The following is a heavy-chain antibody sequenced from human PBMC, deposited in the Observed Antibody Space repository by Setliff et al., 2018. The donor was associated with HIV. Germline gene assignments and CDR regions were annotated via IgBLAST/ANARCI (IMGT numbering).Heavy chain of an antibody. CDR3: ARLSPPDDYGDLGGVDY. CDR1: AFNFNSYT. J-gene: IGHJ4*02. Sequence: PGGSLRLSCAASAFNFNSYTMSWVRQAPGKGLEWVSSISGSSNFIYYANSLKGRFTISRDNAKNSLYLQMDSLRAEDTAVYYCARLSPPDDYGDLGGVDYWGQGTLVTAPQ. D-gene: IGHD4-17*01. V-gene: IGHV3-21*03. CDR2: ISGSSNFI.